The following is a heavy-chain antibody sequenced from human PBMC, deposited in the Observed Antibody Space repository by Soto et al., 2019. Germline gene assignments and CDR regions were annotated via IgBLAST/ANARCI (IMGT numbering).Heavy chain of an antibody. D-gene: IGHD6-13*01. CDR2: IIPVLGVA. CDR1: GGNFRSQS. J-gene: IGHJ6*02. CDR3: ARDRDVAAPGTVDTNYYYGMDV. Sequence: QVQLVQSGAEVKKPGSSVKVSCKASGGNFRSQSISISWVRQAPGQGLEWMGRIIPVLGVANYAQKFQGRVTITADKSTRTVHVEMRSLRYEDTATYYCARDRDVAAPGTVDTNYYYGMDVWGQGTTVTVSS. V-gene: IGHV1-69*08.